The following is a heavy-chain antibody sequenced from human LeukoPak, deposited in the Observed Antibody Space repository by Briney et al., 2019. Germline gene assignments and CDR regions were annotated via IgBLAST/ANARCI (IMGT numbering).Heavy chain of an antibody. V-gene: IGHV3-48*04. CDR2: ISNSSGTT. J-gene: IGHJ4*02. Sequence: GGSLRLSCAASGFIFSNYSMDWVRQAPGKGLEWVSYISNSSGTTNYADFVKGRFTISRDNAKNSLFLQMNSLRAEDTAVYYCARDRVGVGDFFDYWGQGTLVTVSS. CDR3: ARDRVGVGDFFDY. CDR1: GFIFSNYS. D-gene: IGHD3-3*01.